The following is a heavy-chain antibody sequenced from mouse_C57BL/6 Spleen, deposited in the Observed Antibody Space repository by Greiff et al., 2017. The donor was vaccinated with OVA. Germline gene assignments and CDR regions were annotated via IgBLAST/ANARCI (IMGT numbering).Heavy chain of an antibody. J-gene: IGHJ1*03. D-gene: IGHD1-1*01. CDR3: ARDYYGF. V-gene: IGHV3-6*01. Sequence: EVQLQESGPGLVKPSQSLYLTCSVTGYSITSGYYWNWIRQFQGNKLEWMGYISYDGSNNYNPSLKNRITITRDTSKNQFFLKLNSVTTEDTATYYSARDYYGFWGTGTTVTVSS. CDR2: ISYDGSN. CDR1: GYSITSGYY.